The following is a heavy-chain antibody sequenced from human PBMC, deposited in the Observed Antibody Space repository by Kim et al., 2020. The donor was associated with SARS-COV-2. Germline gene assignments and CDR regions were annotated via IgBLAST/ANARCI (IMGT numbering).Heavy chain of an antibody. CDR2: INAGNGNT. CDR3: ARGGDDWNDGYYYYGMDV. D-gene: IGHD1-1*01. J-gene: IGHJ6*02. Sequence: ASVKVSCKASGYTFTSYAMHWVRQAPGQRLEWMGWINAGNGNTKYSQKFQGRVTITWDSSASTAYMELSSLRSEDTAVYYCARGGDDWNDGYYYYGMDVWGQGTTVTVSS. CDR1: GYTFTSYA. V-gene: IGHV1-3*01.